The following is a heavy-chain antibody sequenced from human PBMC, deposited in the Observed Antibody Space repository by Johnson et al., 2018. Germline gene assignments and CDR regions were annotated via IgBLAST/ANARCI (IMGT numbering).Heavy chain of an antibody. V-gene: IGHV3-30*03. Sequence: QVQLVQSGGGVVQPGRSLRLSCAAFGFTFSSYGMHWVRQAPGKGLEWVALISYDGSNNYYADSVKGRFTISRDDSKNTLYLQMNSLKTEDTAVYYCTTEAPGITIFGVVTPYYYYGMDVWGQGTTVTVSS. CDR3: TTEAPGITIFGVVTPYYYYGMDV. D-gene: IGHD3-3*01. J-gene: IGHJ6*02. CDR1: GFTFSSYG. CDR2: ISYDGSNN.